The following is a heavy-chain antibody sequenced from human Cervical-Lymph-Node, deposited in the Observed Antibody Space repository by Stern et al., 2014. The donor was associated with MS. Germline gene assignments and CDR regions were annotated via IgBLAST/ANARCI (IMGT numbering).Heavy chain of an antibody. D-gene: IGHD6-19*01. CDR3: ARKGQWLVNAFDI. V-gene: IGHV1-69*01. J-gene: IGHJ3*02. Sequence: VQLLESGAEVKKPGSSVKVSCKASGGTFSSYAISWVRQAPGQGLEWMGGIIPIFGTANYAQKFQGRVTITADESTSTAYMELSSLRSEDTAVYYCARKGQWLVNAFDIWGQGTMVTVSS. CDR1: GGTFSSYA. CDR2: IIPIFGTA.